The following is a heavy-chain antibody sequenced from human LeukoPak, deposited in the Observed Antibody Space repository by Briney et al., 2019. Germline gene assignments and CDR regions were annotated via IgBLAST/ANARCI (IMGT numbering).Heavy chain of an antibody. CDR2: IYSGGDT. CDR3: ARVLRGWGSSSLYYYYMDV. J-gene: IGHJ6*03. V-gene: IGHV3-53*01. D-gene: IGHD2-2*01. Sequence: PGGSLRLSCAASGFTVSSNYMSWVRQAPGKGLEWVSVIYSGGDTYYADSVKGRFTISRDNSENTLYLQMNSLRAEDTAVYYCARVLRGWGSSSLYYYYMDVWGKGTTVTVSS. CDR1: GFTVSSNY.